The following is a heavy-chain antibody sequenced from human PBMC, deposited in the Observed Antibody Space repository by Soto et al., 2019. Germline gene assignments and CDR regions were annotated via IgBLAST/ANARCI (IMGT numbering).Heavy chain of an antibody. D-gene: IGHD4-17*01. J-gene: IGHJ6*02. Sequence: QVQLVQSGAEVKKPGASVKVSCKASGYTFTSYGISWVRQAPGQGLEWMGWISAYNGNTNYAQKLQGRVTMTTDTSTSTAYMELRSLISDDTAVYYCARDRDYGDNYYYYGMDVWGQGTTVTVSS. CDR2: ISAYNGNT. CDR3: ARDRDYGDNYYYYGMDV. V-gene: IGHV1-18*04. CDR1: GYTFTSYG.